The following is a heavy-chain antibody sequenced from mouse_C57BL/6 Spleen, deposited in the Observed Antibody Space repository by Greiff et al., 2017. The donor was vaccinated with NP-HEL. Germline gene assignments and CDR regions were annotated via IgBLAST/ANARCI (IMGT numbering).Heavy chain of an antibody. D-gene: IGHD2-2*01. CDR3: ASPLGLHRGGEDY. J-gene: IGHJ2*01. Sequence: VQLQQSGPVLVKPGASVKMSCKASGYTFTDYYMNWVKQSHGKSLEWIGVINPYNGGTSYNQKFKGKATLTVDKSSSTAYMELNSLTSEDSAVYYCASPLGLHRGGEDYWGQGTTLTVSS. CDR1: GYTFTDYY. CDR2: INPYNGGT. V-gene: IGHV1-19*01.